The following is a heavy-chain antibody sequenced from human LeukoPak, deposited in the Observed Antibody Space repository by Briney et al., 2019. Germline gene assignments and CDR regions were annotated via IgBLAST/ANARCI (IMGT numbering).Heavy chain of an antibody. CDR3: ARVIVGAFCSDY. CDR2: ISAYNGNT. CDR1: GYAFTSYG. D-gene: IGHD1-26*01. V-gene: IGHV1-18*01. Sequence: ASVKVSCKASGYAFTSYGISWVRRAPGQGLEWMGWISAYNGNTNYAQKLQGRVTMTTDTSTSTAYMELRSLRSDDTAVYYCARVIVGAFCSDYWGQGTLVTVSS. J-gene: IGHJ4*02.